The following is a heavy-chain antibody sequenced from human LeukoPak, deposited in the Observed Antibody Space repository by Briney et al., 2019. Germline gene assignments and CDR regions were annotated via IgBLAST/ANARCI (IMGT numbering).Heavy chain of an antibody. D-gene: IGHD2-2*01. CDR2: IRYDASDK. CDR1: GFSFSIYS. J-gene: IGHJ4*02. CDR3: ARDRSTTTCFDY. Sequence: GGSLRLSCAASGFSFSIYSMRWARQSPGRGLEWVAFIRYDASDKYYADAVRGRFTITRDNSKNTMYLEMKSLRPEDTAVYYCARDRSTTTCFDYWGQGALVTVSS. V-gene: IGHV3-30*02.